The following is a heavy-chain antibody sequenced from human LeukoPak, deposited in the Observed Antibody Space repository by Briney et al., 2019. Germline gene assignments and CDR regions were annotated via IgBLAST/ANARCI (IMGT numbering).Heavy chain of an antibody. CDR1: GGSISSGSYY. J-gene: IGHJ4*02. Sequence: PSETLSLTCTVSGGSISSGSYYWSWIRQPAGKGLEWIGRIYTSGSTNYNPSLKSRVTISVDTSKNQFSLKLSSVTAADTAVYYCARVGGYYGDPFDYWGQGTLVTVSS. D-gene: IGHD4-17*01. V-gene: IGHV4-61*02. CDR3: ARVGGYYGDPFDY. CDR2: IYTSGST.